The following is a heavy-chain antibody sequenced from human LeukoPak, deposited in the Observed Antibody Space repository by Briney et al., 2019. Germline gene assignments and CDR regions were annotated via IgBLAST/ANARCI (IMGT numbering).Heavy chain of an antibody. Sequence: ASVKVSCKASGYTFTSYGISWVRQAPGRGLEWMGWISAYNGNTNYAQKLQGRVTMTTNTSTSTAYMELRSLRSDDTAVYYCARIYCSSTSCYPPDYWGQGTLVTVSS. J-gene: IGHJ4*02. D-gene: IGHD2-2*01. V-gene: IGHV1-18*01. CDR3: ARIYCSSTSCYPPDY. CDR1: GYTFTSYG. CDR2: ISAYNGNT.